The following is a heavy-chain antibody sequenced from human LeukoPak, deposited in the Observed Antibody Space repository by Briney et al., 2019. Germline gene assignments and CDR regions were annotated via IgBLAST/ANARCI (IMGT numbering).Heavy chain of an antibody. J-gene: IGHJ3*02. CDR3: ARGRFLEWFDAFDI. Sequence: PGGSLRLSCAASGFSSSSYWMNWVRQAPGKGLEWVSAISGSGGSTYYADSVKGRFTISRDNSKNTLYLQMNSLRAEDTAVYYCARGRFLEWFDAFDIWGQGTMVTVSS. V-gene: IGHV3-23*01. D-gene: IGHD3-3*01. CDR2: ISGSGGST. CDR1: GFSSSSYW.